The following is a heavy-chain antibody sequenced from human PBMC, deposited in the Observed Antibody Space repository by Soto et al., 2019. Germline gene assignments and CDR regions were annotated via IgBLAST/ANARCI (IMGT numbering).Heavy chain of an antibody. D-gene: IGHD5-18*01. CDR1: GFTVSNNH. V-gene: IGHV3-53*01. Sequence: VQQVESGGGLIQPGGSLRLSCAASGFTVSNNHMTWVRQAPGRGPEWVSTIYYNGNTYYADSVKGRFTISRDNSKNILYLQMNSLRAEDTAVYYCARGLHSAKVGYWGQGTLVTVSS. CDR3: ARGLHSAKVGY. J-gene: IGHJ4*02. CDR2: IYYNGNT.